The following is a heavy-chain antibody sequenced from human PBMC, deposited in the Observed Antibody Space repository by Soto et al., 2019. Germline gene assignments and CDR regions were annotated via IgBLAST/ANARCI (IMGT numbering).Heavy chain of an antibody. V-gene: IGHV2-5*01. CDR3: AQGRGGYSSSWFDY. CDR2: IYWHDDK. Sequence: SGPTLVNPTKTLTLTCTFSGFSLSTSGVGVGWIRQPPGKALQWLALIYWHDDKRYSPYLKSRLTITKDTSKIQVVHTKTNMPPGDSATFYCAQGRGGYSSSWFDYWGQGTLVTVSS. D-gene: IGHD6-13*01. CDR1: GFSLSTSGVG. J-gene: IGHJ4*02.